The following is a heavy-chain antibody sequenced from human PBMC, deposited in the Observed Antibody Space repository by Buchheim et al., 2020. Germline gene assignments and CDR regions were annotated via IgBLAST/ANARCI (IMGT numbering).Heavy chain of an antibody. D-gene: IGHD6-6*01. CDR3: SRLNLVPWHYFDY. J-gene: IGHJ4*02. V-gene: IGHV3-49*03. CDR2: IRSKAHGETT. Sequence: EVQLVESGGGLVQPGRSLRLSCTASGFSFGDYAMSWLRQAPGKGLEWVSFIRSKAHGETTKYAASVKDRFTISRDDSKFSAYLHINSLKAEDTAVYFCSRLNLVPWHYFDYWGQG. CDR1: GFSFGDYA.